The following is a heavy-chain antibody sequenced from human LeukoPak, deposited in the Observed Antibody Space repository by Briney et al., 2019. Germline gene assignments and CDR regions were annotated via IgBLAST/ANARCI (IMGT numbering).Heavy chain of an antibody. CDR1: GFTFSSYS. J-gene: IGHJ3*02. Sequence: GRSLRLSCAASGFTFSSYSMNWVRQAPGKGLEWVSSISSSSSYIYYADSVKGRFTISRDNAKNSLYLQMNSLRAEDTAVYYCARDGFFSYYGSGSYAFDIWGQGTMVTVSS. CDR2: ISSSSSYI. V-gene: IGHV3-21*01. D-gene: IGHD3-10*01. CDR3: ARDGFFSYYGSGSYAFDI.